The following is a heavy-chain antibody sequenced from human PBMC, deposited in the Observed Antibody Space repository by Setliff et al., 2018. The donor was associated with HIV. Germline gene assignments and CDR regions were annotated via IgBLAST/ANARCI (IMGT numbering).Heavy chain of an antibody. CDR3: NAFLVPAFMDV. CDR1: GFTFSNPW. Sequence: GGSLRLSCAASGFTFSNPWMNWVRQAPGKGLEWVGRIKSKADGGTTDYASPVKGRFTISRDDSKNTLYLQMNSLKTEDTAVYYCNAFLVPAFMDVWGKGTTVTVSS. V-gene: IGHV3-15*01. J-gene: IGHJ6*03. CDR2: IKSKADGGTT. D-gene: IGHD2-2*01.